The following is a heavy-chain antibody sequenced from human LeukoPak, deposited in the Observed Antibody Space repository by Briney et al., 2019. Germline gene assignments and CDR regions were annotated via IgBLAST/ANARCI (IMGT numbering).Heavy chain of an antibody. CDR3: ARRVFPDYFDY. Sequence: SETLSLTCAVSGYSISSGYYWGWIRQPPGKELEWIGTIYQSGSTNYNPSLKSRVTISVDTSKNQFSLNLSSVTAADTAVYYCARRVFPDYFDYWGQGTLVTVSS. CDR2: IYQSGST. CDR1: GYSISSGYY. D-gene: IGHD3-10*01. V-gene: IGHV4-38-2*01. J-gene: IGHJ4*02.